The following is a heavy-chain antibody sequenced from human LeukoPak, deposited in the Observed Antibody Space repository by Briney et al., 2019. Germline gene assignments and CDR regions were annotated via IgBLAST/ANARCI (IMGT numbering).Heavy chain of an antibody. V-gene: IGHV1-18*01. CDR2: ISAYNGNT. CDR3: VRDGRRYGDSTLFDY. D-gene: IGHD4-17*01. J-gene: IGHJ4*02. Sequence: GASVKVSCKASGYTFTSYGISWVRQAPGQGLEWMGWISAYNGNTNYAQKLQGRVTMTTDTSTSTAYMELRSLRSDDTAVYYCVRDGRRYGDSTLFDYWGQGTLVTVSS. CDR1: GYTFTSYG.